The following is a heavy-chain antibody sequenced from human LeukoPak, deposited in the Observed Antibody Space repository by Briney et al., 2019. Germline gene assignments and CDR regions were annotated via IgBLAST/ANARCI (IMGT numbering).Heavy chain of an antibody. V-gene: IGHV1-2*02. Sequence: ASVKVSCKASGYTFTGYYMHWVRQAPGQGLEWMGWINPNGGGTNYAQKFQDRVTMTRDTSISTFYIQLSSLTADDTAVYYCARDFDWGPDYWGQGTLVTVSS. J-gene: IGHJ4*02. CDR1: GYTFTGYY. CDR3: ARDFDWGPDY. D-gene: IGHD3-9*01. CDR2: INPNGGGT.